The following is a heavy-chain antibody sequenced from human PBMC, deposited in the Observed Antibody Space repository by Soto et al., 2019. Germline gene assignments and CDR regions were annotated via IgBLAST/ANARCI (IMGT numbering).Heavy chain of an antibody. Sequence: QITLKESGPTLVKATQTLPLTCTFSGFSLSTSGVGVGWIRQPPGKALEWLALIYWDDDKRYSPSLKSRLTITKDTSKNQVVLIMTNMDPVDTATYYCAHTQLNYYGSGTYYFDYWGQGTLVTVSS. CDR1: GFSLSTSGVG. D-gene: IGHD3-10*01. J-gene: IGHJ4*02. CDR3: AHTQLNYYGSGTYYFDY. V-gene: IGHV2-5*02. CDR2: IYWDDDK.